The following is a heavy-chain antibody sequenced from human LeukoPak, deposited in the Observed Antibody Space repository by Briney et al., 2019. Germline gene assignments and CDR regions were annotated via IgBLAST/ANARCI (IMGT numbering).Heavy chain of an antibody. CDR1: GYTFTSYG. Sequence: ASVKVSCKASGYTFTSYGISWVRQAPGQGLEWMGWIRAYNGNTNYAQKLQGRVTMTTDTSTSTAYMELRSLRSDDTAVYYCARDRSGCSSPSCQKPYIWFYLWGQGTLVTVS. CDR3: ARDRSGCSSPSCQKPYIWFYL. CDR2: IRAYNGNT. J-gene: IGHJ5*02. V-gene: IGHV1-18*01. D-gene: IGHD2-2*01.